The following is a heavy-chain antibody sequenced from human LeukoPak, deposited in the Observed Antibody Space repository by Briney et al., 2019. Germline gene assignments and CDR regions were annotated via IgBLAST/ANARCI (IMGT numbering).Heavy chain of an antibody. CDR3: AKDPYSSGPYNWFDP. D-gene: IGHD6-19*01. CDR2: ISGSGDST. J-gene: IGHJ5*02. V-gene: IGHV3-23*01. CDR1: GFTFSSYA. Sequence: GGSLRLSCAASGFTFSSYAMTWVRQAPGKGLEWVSAISGSGDSTYYADSVKGLFTVSRDNSKNTLYLQMNRLRAEDTAVYYCAKDPYSSGPYNWFDPWGQGTLVTVSS.